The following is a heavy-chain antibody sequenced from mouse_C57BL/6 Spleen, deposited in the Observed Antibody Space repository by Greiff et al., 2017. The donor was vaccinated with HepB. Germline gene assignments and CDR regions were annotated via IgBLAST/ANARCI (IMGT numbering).Heavy chain of an antibody. CDR1: GYTFTSYW. D-gene: IGHD2-4*01. J-gene: IGHJ4*01. CDR2: IDPSDSYT. CDR3: ARGGYDYDDYYAMDY. Sequence: QVQLQQPGAELVMPGASVKLSCKASGYTFTSYWMHWVKQRPGQGLEWIGEIDPSDSYTNYNQKFKGKSILTVDKSSSTAYMQLSSLTSEDSAVYYCARGGYDYDDYYAMDYWGQGTSVTVSS. V-gene: IGHV1-69*01.